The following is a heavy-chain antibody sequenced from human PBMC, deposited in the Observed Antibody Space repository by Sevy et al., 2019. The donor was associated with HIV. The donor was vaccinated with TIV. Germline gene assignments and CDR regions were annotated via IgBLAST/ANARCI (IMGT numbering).Heavy chain of an antibody. D-gene: IGHD1-26*01. CDR2: IYTSWRT. J-gene: IGHJ6*02. CDR1: GDSISSGNHW. Sequence: SETLSLTCTVSGDSISSGNHWWSGIRQPAGKGQEWIGRIYTSWRTIYNPVLRSRVTMSVDTSTNQFFLNLNSVTAADTAVYYCARDGIRRDYYHGMDVWGQGTTVTVS. V-gene: IGHV4-61*02. CDR3: ARDGIRRDYYHGMDV.